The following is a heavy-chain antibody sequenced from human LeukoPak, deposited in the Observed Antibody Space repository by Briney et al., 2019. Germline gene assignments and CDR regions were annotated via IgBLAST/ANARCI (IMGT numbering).Heavy chain of an antibody. CDR2: IYFNGGST. D-gene: IGHD6-6*01. Sequence: SETLSLTCTVSGGSISNNIYYWAWIRQPPGKGLEWIGSIYFNGGSTYYNPSLKTRATISIDTSKNQFSLNLRSVTAADTAVYYCARPLYNSWDCFDRWAQGTLVTVSS. V-gene: IGHV4-39*01. J-gene: IGHJ5*02. CDR3: ARPLYNSWDCFDR. CDR1: GGSISNNIYY.